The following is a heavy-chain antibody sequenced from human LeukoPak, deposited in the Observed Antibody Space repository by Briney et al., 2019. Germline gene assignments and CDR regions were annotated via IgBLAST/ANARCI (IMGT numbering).Heavy chain of an antibody. J-gene: IGHJ6*03. CDR3: TRDFAQVATITFAYYYYYMDV. Sequence: PGGSLRLSCTASGFTFGDYAMSWVRQAPGKGLEWVGFIRSKAYGGTTEYAASVKGRFTISRDDSKSIAYLQMNSLKTEDTAVYYCTRDFAQVATITFAYYYYYMDVWGKGTTVTISS. CDR1: GFTFGDYA. D-gene: IGHD5-12*01. V-gene: IGHV3-49*04. CDR2: IRSKAYGGTT.